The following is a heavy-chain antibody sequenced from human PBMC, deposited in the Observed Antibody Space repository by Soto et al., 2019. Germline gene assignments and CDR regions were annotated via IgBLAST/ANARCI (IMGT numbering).Heavy chain of an antibody. D-gene: IGHD2-15*01. Sequence: VQLLESGGGLVQPGGSLRLSCAASGFTFSSYAMNWVRQTPGEGLEWVSGISASGGSPYYADSVKGRFTISRDNSKNTLYLQMNSLRAEDTGVYYCARYALGTSPWWYYWFDRWGQGTLVSVSS. J-gene: IGHJ5*02. V-gene: IGHV3-23*01. CDR2: ISASGGSP. CDR1: GFTFSSYA. CDR3: ARYALGTSPWWYYWFDR.